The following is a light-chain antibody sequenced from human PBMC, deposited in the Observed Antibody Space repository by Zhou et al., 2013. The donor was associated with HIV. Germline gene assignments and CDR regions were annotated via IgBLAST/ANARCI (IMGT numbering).Light chain of an antibody. CDR3: QQYDNLLLT. CDR1: QTIDNY. Sequence: DIQMTQSPTSLSASVGDRVTITCRPSQTIDNYLNWYQRKPGKAPKLLIYDASNLETGVPSRFSGSGSGTDFTFTISSLQPEDIATYYCQQYDNLLLTFGGGTKVRSN. V-gene: IGKV1-33*01. J-gene: IGKJ4*01. CDR2: DAS.